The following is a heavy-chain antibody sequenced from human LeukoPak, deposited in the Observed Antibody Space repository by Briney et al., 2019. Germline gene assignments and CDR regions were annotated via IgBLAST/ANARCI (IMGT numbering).Heavy chain of an antibody. J-gene: IGHJ4*02. CDR3: ARDLSVEMATIYFDY. Sequence: AGGSLRLSCAASGFTFSSYSMNWVRQAPGKGLEWVSSISSSSSYIYYADSVKGRFTISRDNAKNSLYLQMNSLRAEDTAVYYCARDLSVEMATIYFDYWGQGTLVTVSS. CDR1: GFTFSSYS. CDR2: ISSSSSYI. D-gene: IGHD5-24*01. V-gene: IGHV3-21*01.